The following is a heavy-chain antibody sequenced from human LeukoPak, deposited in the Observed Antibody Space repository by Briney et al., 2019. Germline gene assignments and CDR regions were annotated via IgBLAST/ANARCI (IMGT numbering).Heavy chain of an antibody. CDR3: ARGGGDVYNVFDY. J-gene: IGHJ4*02. V-gene: IGHV4-31*03. CDR1: GGSISSGGYY. D-gene: IGHD5-24*01. CDR2: IYYSGST. Sequence: TLSLTCTVSGGSISSGGYYWSWIRQHPGKGLEWIGCIYYSGSTCYNPSLKSRLTISVDTSKNQFSLKLSSVSAADTAVYYCARGGGDVYNVFDYWGQGTLVTASS.